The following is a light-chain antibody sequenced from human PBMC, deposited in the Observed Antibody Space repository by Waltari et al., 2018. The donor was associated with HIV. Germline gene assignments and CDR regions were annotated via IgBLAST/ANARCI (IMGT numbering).Light chain of an antibody. J-gene: IGKJ2*01. CDR1: QSVTSSL. V-gene: IGKV3-20*01. CDR2: GAS. CDR3: HQYAGSPRT. Sequence: EIVLTQSPDTLSLSPGERVTLSCRASQSVTSSLLAWYQQRPGQAPRLLIVGASNRAAGIADRFSGSGSGTDFTLTISSLEPEDFAVYYCHQYAGSPRTFGQGTRLDIK.